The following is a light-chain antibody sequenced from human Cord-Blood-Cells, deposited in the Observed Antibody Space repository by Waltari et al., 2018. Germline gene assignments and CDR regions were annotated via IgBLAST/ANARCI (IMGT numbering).Light chain of an antibody. CDR2: EGS. CDR3: CSYAGSSTYV. V-gene: IGLV2-23*01. J-gene: IGLJ1*01. CDR1: SSDVGSYNL. Sequence: QSALTQPASVSGSPGQSITISCTGTSSDVGSYNLVSCYQQHPGKAPNLMIYEGSKRPSGVSNRFSGSKSGNTASLTISGLQAEDEADYYCCSYAGSSTYVFGTGTKVTVL.